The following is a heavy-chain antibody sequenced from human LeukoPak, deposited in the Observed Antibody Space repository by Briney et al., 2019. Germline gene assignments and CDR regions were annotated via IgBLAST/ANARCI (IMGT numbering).Heavy chain of an antibody. J-gene: IGHJ6*02. V-gene: IGHV4-59*08. Sequence: SETLSLTCTVSGGSISSSHWSWIRQPLGKGLEWIGYIYYSGSTNYNPSLKSRVTISVDTSKNQFSLKLSSVTAADTAAYYCTRLRARGYYYYYGMDVWGQGTTVTVSS. CDR1: GGSISSSH. CDR2: IYYSGST. CDR3: TRLRARGYYYYYGMDV.